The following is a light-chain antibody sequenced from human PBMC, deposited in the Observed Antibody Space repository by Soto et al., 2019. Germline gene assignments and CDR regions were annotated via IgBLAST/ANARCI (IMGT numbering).Light chain of an antibody. CDR1: SSNIGSNT. CDR3: ATWDDSLNGWV. V-gene: IGLV1-44*01. CDR2: SNN. Sequence: QSVLTQPPSASGTTGQRVTISCSGSSSNIGSNTVNWYQQLPGTAPKRLIYSNNQRPSGVPDRFSGSKSGTSASLAISGPQSEDEADYYCATWDDSLNGWVFGGGTKLTVL. J-gene: IGLJ3*02.